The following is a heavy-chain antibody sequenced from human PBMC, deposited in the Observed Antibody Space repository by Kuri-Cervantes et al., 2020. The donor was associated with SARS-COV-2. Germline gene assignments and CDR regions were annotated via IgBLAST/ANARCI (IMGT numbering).Heavy chain of an antibody. J-gene: IGHJ6*03. CDR3: ARGGNYDFWSGSPPPYYMDV. D-gene: IGHD3-3*01. Sequence: ASVKVSCKASGYTFTSYGISWVRQAPGQGLEWMGWISAYNGNTNYAQKLQGRVTMTTDTSTSTAYMELRSLRSDDTAAYYCARGGNYDFWSGSPPPYYMDVWGKGTTVTVSS. V-gene: IGHV1-18*01. CDR2: ISAYNGNT. CDR1: GYTFTSYG.